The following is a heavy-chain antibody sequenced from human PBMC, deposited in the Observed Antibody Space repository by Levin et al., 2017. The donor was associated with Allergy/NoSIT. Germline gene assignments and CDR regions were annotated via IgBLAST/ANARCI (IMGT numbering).Heavy chain of an antibody. V-gene: IGHV3-74*01. CDR3: VRGAPFDS. CDR2: INPDGTST. J-gene: IGHJ4*02. CDR1: GFSLSSYW. Sequence: ETLSLTCAASGFSLSSYWMHWVRQGSGKGLVWVSRINPDGTSTGYADSVQGRFTISRDTAKNTVDLQMNSLRAEDTAMYYCVRGAPFDSWGQGTLVTVSS.